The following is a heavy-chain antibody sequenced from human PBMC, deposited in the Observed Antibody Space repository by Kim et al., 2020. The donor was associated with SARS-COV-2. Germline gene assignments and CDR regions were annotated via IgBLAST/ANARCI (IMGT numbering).Heavy chain of an antibody. Sequence: TYYAESVKGRFTISRDNSKNTLYLQMHSLRAEDTAVYYCAKDLRGVNAYWGQGTLVTVSS. CDR2: T. V-gene: IGHV3-23*01. J-gene: IGHJ4*02. CDR3: AKDLRGVNAY. D-gene: IGHD3-10*01.